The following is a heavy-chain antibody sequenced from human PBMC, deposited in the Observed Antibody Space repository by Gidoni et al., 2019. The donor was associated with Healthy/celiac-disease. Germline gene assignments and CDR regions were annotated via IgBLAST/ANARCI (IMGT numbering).Heavy chain of an antibody. Sequence: QMQLVQSGPEVKKPGTSVKVSCKASGFTFTSSAVQWVRQARGQRLEWIGWIVVGSGNTNYAQKFQERVTITRDMSTSTAYMELSSLRSEDTAVYYCAAGHDYGDYYYYYGMDVWGQGTTVTVSS. CDR2: IVVGSGNT. CDR3: AAGHDYGDYYYYYGMDV. J-gene: IGHJ6*02. D-gene: IGHD4-17*01. CDR1: GFTFTSSA. V-gene: IGHV1-58*01.